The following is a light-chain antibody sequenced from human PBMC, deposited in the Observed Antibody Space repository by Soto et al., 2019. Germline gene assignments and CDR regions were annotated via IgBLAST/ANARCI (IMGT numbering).Light chain of an antibody. CDR3: AVWDDSLSGWV. J-gene: IGLJ3*02. CDR1: SSNIENNY. V-gene: IGLV1-47*01. CDR2: RNY. Sequence: QSVLSQPPSASGTPGQRVTISCSGSSSNIENNYVYWYQQVPGTAPKLLIYRNYQRPSGVPDRFSGSKSGTSASLAISGLRSEDEADYYCAVWDDSLSGWVFGGGTKLTVI.